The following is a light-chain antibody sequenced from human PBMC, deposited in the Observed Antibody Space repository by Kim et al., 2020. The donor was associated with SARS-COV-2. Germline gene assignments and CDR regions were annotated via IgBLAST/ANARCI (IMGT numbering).Light chain of an antibody. Sequence: GQSVTNSGTGTSSDIGAYNHVSWYQQHPGKAPKLMIYEVSRRPSGVPDRFSGSESGNTASLTVSGLQAEDEADYYCSSYGGSNNVLFGGGTQLTVL. V-gene: IGLV2-8*01. J-gene: IGLJ2*01. CDR3: SSYGGSNNVL. CDR1: SSDIGAYNH. CDR2: EVS.